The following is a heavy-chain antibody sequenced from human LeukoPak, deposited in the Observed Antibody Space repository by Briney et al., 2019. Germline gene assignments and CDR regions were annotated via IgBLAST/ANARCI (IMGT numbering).Heavy chain of an antibody. Sequence: SETLSLTCTVSGGSVSSGSYHWSWIRQPPGKGLEWIGYIYYSGSTNYNPSLKSRVTISVDTSKNRFSLKLSSVTAADTAVYYCARGFSSSWYPPYNWFDPWGQGTLVTVSS. D-gene: IGHD6-13*01. V-gene: IGHV4-61*01. J-gene: IGHJ5*02. CDR2: IYYSGST. CDR3: ARGFSSSWYPPYNWFDP. CDR1: GGSVSSGSYH.